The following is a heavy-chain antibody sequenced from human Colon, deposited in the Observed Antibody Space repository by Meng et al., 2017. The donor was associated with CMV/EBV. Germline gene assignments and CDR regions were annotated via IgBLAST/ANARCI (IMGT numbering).Heavy chain of an antibody. D-gene: IGHD2-8*01. CDR1: SDSIRGFY. Sequence: SETLSLTCTVSSDSIRGFYWNWIRQSPGKGLEWVGYVYNSERTNYNPSLKSRVTISGDTSKTQLSLRLTSVTAADTAVYFCARDPAGMVMHNARGYFDSWGQGTLVTVSS. J-gene: IGHJ4*02. V-gene: IGHV4-59*01. CDR3: ARDPAGMVMHNARGYFDS. CDR2: VYNSERT.